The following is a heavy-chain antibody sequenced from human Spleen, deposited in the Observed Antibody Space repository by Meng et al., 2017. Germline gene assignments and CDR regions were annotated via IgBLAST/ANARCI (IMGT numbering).Heavy chain of an antibody. D-gene: IGHD6-13*01. V-gene: IGHV3-11*01. J-gene: IGHJ4*02. CDR1: GFTFSDYY. CDR2: ISSSGSPK. Sequence: GESLKISCAASGFTFSDYYKTWIRQAPGKGLEWVSYISSSGSPKYYTDSVKGRFTISRDNAKNSLYLQMNSLRAEDTALYYCARITQYSSSWAFDYWGQGTLVTVSS. CDR3: ARITQYSSSWAFDY.